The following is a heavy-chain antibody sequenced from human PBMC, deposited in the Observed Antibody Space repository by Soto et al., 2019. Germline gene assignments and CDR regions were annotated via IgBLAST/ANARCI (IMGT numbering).Heavy chain of an antibody. J-gene: IGHJ6*02. V-gene: IGHV4-59*02. CDR2: IYLGGSA. CDR3: TRGKWFPRGYGMDV. CDR1: GDSVTSDY. D-gene: IGHD3-22*01. Sequence: QVQLQESGPGLVKPSETLSLTCTVSGDSVTSDYWSWIRQPPGKRLEYIGFIYLGGSANYNPSLGSRVTITTDQSKNQRSLRLTSVTAADTAVYYCTRGKWFPRGYGMDVWGRGTTVTVS.